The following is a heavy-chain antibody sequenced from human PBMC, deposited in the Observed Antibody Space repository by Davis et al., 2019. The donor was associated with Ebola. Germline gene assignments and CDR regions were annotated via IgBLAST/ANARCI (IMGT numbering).Heavy chain of an antibody. CDR3: ARQRGSTGYFDY. CDR1: GYSFTTYW. CDR2: IYPGDSDT. V-gene: IGHV5-51*01. Sequence: KVSCKGSGYSFTTYWIGWVRQMPGKGLEWMGIIYPGDSDTRYSPSFQGQVTISADKSISTAYLQWTSLKASDTAMYYCARQRGSTGYFDYWGQGTLVTVSS. D-gene: IGHD1-14*01. J-gene: IGHJ4*02.